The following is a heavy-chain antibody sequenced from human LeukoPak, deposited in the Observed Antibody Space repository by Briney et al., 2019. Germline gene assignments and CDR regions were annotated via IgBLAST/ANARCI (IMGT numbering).Heavy chain of an antibody. J-gene: IGHJ5*02. CDR3: ARHNRIAVAVGNWFDP. Sequence: PSETLALTCTVSGGSIISSRYYWGWIRQPPGKGLEWVGNIYYSGSTYYNPSLKSRVTISVDTSKKQFSLMLSSVTAADTAVYYCARHNRIAVAVGNWFDPWGQGTLVTVSS. D-gene: IGHD6-19*01. CDR2: IYYSGST. V-gene: IGHV4-39*01. CDR1: GGSIISSRYY.